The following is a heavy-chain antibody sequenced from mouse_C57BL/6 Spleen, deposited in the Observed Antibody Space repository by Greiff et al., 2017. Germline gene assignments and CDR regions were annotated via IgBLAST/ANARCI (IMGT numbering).Heavy chain of an antibody. CDR2: IYPGDGDT. J-gene: IGHJ2*01. V-gene: IGHV1-82*01. CDR3: ARSTMAGPYYFDY. CDR1: GYAFSSSW. Sequence: QVQLQQSGPELVKPGASVKISCKASGYAFSSSWMNWVKQRPGKGLEWIGRIYPGDGDTNYNGKFKGKATLTADKSSSTAYMQLSILTSEDSAVYFCARSTMAGPYYFDYWGQGTTLTVSS. D-gene: IGHD2-1*01.